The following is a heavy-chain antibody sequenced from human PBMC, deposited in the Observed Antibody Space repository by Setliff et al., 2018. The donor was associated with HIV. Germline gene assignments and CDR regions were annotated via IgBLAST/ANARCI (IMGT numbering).Heavy chain of an antibody. CDR3: ARHGKQLVERRIGAMDV. CDR1: GYSVSSSYW. D-gene: IGHD6-6*01. J-gene: IGHJ6*02. CDR2: IYKGGST. Sequence: PSETLSLTCAVSGYSVSSSYWWGWIRQPPGKGLEWIGWIGYIYKGGSTYYNPSLKSRVTMSVDTSKNKFSLKLNSVIVADTAVYYCARHGKQLVERRIGAMDVWGQGTTVTVSS. V-gene: IGHV4-28*01.